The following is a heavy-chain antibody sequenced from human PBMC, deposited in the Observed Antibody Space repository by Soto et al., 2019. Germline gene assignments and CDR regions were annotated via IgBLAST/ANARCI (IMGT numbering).Heavy chain of an antibody. D-gene: IGHD2-21*02. CDR1: GFNFRSTA. J-gene: IGHJ4*02. V-gene: IGHV3-23*01. CDR3: AKGGDYDLDFDS. Sequence: EVQLLESGGGLVQPGGSLGLSCAASGFNFRSTAMSWVRQPPGKGLEWVSAISGAGDSPFYADSVKGRFTISRDNSKNMLYLYINSLRAEDTAMYDCAKGGDYDLDFDSWGQGTPVTVSS. CDR2: ISGAGDSP.